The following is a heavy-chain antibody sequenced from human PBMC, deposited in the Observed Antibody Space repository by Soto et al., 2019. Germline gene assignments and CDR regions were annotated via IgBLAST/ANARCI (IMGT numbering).Heavy chain of an antibody. D-gene: IGHD1-26*01. CDR1: GFTFSSYD. CDR3: GRGGGLLTYYYGMDV. V-gene: IGHV3-13*01. CDR2: IGTPGDT. Sequence: LRLSCAASGFTFSSYDMHWVRQATGKGLEWVSAIGTPGDTYYPGSVKGRFTISRENAKNSLYLQMNSLRAGDTAVYYCGRGGGLLTYYYGMDVWGQGTTVTVSS. J-gene: IGHJ6*02.